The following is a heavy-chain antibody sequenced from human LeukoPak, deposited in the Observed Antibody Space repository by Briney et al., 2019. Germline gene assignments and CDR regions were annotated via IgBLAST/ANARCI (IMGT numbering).Heavy chain of an antibody. V-gene: IGHV2-5*02. CDR1: GFSLSTSGVG. CDR3: AHLGDYFSFDI. CDR2: IYWDDDK. J-gene: IGHJ3*02. Sequence: SGPTLVKPTQTLTLTCTFSGFSLSTSGVGVGWIRQPPGKALEWLALIYWDDDKRYSPSLKSRLTITKDTSKNQVVLTMTNMDPVDTGTYFCAHLGDYFSFDIWGQGTMVTVSS. D-gene: IGHD3-16*01.